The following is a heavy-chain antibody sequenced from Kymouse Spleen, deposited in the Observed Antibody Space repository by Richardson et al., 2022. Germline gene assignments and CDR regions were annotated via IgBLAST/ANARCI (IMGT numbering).Heavy chain of an antibody. CDR2: INHSGST. CDR3: ARGLYGSGSSLYYYYGMDV. D-gene: IGHD3-10*01. J-gene: IGHJ6*02. CDR1: GGSFSGYY. V-gene: IGHV4-34*01. Sequence: QVQLQQWGAGLLKPSETLSLTCAVYGGSFSGYYWSWIRQPPGKGLEWIGEINHSGSTNYNPSLKSRVTISVDTSKNQFSLKLSSVTAADTAVYYCARGLYGSGSSLYYYYGMDVWGQGTTVTVSS.